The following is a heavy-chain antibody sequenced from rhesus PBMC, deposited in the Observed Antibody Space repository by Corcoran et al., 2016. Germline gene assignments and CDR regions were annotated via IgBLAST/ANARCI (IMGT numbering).Heavy chain of an antibody. D-gene: IGHD6S26*01. CDR1: GGSISSGYYY. CDR2: ITYSGST. V-gene: IGHV4-122*02. Sequence: QVQLQESGPGLVKPSETLSLTCAVSGGSISSGYYYWSWIRQPPGKGLEWIGYITYSGSTSYTPSLNSRFTISSETSKNQFSLKLSSLTAADTAVYYCARVLIAAAGRTIFDYWGQGVLVTVSS. J-gene: IGHJ4*01. CDR3: ARVLIAAAGRTIFDY.